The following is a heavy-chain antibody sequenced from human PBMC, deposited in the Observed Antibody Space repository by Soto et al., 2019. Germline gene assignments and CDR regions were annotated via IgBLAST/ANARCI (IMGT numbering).Heavy chain of an antibody. CDR2: IKSKTDGGTT. D-gene: IGHD3-3*01. CDR3: TTRDFRLLFDY. V-gene: IGHV3-15*07. CDR1: DFTFSNAW. Sequence: EEQLVESGGGLVKPGGSLRLSCAASDFTFSNAWMNWVRQAPGKGLEWVGRIKSKTDGGTTDYAAPVKGRFTISRDDSKNTLYMQMSSLKTEDTAVYYCTTRDFRLLFDYGGQGTLVTVSS. J-gene: IGHJ4*02.